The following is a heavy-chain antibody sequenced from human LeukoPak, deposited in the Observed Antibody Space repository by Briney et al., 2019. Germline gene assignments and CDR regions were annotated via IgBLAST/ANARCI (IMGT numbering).Heavy chain of an antibody. V-gene: IGHV3-48*01. J-gene: IGHJ5*02. D-gene: IGHD3-10*01. Sequence: GESLRLSCAASGFTFSSYSMNWVRQAPGKGLEWVSYISSASNTIYYADSVKGRFTISRDNAKNSLYPQMNSLRAEGTAMYYCARDGWFGDYNWFDPWGQGTLVTVSS. CDR1: GFTFSSYS. CDR2: ISSASNTI. CDR3: ARDGWFGDYNWFDP.